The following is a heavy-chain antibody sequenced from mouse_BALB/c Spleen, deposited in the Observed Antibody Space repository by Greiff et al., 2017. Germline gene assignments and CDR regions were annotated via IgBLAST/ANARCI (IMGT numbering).Heavy chain of an antibody. CDR3: AREGNWDETFDY. V-gene: IGHV1-9*01. Sequence: QVQLKQSGAELMKPGASVKISCKATGYTFSSYWIEWVKQRPGHGLEWIGEILPGSGSTNYNEKFKGKATFTADTSSNTAYMQLSSLTSEDSAVYYCAREGNWDETFDYWGQGTTLTVSS. D-gene: IGHD4-1*01. CDR1: GYTFSSYW. J-gene: IGHJ2*01. CDR2: ILPGSGST.